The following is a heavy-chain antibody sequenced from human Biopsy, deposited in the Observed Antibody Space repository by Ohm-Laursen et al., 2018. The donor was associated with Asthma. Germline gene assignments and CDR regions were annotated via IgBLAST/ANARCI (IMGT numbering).Heavy chain of an antibody. V-gene: IGHV4-59*03. CDR1: GDSIRRDY. CDR3: AVYSSGGFDY. CDR2: IYYSGST. J-gene: IGHJ4*02. D-gene: IGHD6-6*01. Sequence: SDTLSLTCTVSGDSIRRDYWSWIRQPPGRGLEWVGYIYYSGSTNYTPSLKSRITISVDTSKNQFPLKLSSVTAADTAIYYCAVYSSGGFDYWGQGSLVTVSS.